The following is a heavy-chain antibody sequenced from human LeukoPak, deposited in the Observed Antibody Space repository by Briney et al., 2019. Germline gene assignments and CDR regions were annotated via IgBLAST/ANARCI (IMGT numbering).Heavy chain of an antibody. CDR1: GFTFRSYE. Sequence: PGGSLRLSCAASGFTFRSYEMNWVRQAPGKGLEWISYISSRSSTIYYADSVKGRFTISRDNAKNSLYLQMNSLRDEDTAVYYCARGCSGGSCFGDFDYWGQGTLGTVSS. CDR3: ARGCSGGSCFGDFDY. V-gene: IGHV3-48*02. CDR2: ISSRSSTI. J-gene: IGHJ4*02. D-gene: IGHD2-15*01.